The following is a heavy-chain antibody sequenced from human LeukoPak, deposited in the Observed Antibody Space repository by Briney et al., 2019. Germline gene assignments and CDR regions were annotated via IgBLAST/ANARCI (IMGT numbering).Heavy chain of an antibody. J-gene: IGHJ4*02. CDR2: IIPMFGIA. CDR1: GGTFSRYA. D-gene: IGHD6-19*01. CDR3: ARDRPYTGGWRGFDY. Sequence: ASVKDAFMASGGTFSRYAISWVRQTPGQGLEWMGGIIPMFGIANYAQKFQGRVTITADESTSTAYMELSSLRSEDTAVYYCARDRPYTGGWRGFDYWGQQTLLIVSS. V-gene: IGHV1-69*01.